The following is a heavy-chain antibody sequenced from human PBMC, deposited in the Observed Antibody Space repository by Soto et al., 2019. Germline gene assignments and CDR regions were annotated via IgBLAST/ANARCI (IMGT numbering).Heavy chain of an antibody. Sequence: EVQLVESGGGLVQPGRSLRLSCAASGFTFDDYAIHWVRQAPGKGLEWVSGISWGSTYIYYADSVRGRFTISRDNGNNALFLQMSSLRSEDTALYYCTKEMGFFGDRDAFDIWGQGTKVTVSS. D-gene: IGHD3-16*01. J-gene: IGHJ3*02. CDR1: GFTFDDYA. V-gene: IGHV3-9*01. CDR2: ISWGSTYI. CDR3: TKEMGFFGDRDAFDI.